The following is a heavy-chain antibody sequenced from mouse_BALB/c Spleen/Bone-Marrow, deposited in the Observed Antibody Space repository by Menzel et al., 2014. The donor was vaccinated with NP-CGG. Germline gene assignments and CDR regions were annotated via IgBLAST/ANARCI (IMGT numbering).Heavy chain of an antibody. CDR3: ARWGKEYFDI. V-gene: IGHV1S81*02. CDR1: GYNFIGYW. CDR2: INPGNGRT. D-gene: IGHD1-3*01. J-gene: IGHJ1*01. Sequence: QVQLQQSGAELVKPGASVKLSCKASGYNFIGYWIHWVKQRPGQGLEWIGEINPGNGRTNYNEKFKNKATLTIDKSSSTAYTGLSRLTSEDSAVYYCARWGKEYFDIWGAEAPLTASS.